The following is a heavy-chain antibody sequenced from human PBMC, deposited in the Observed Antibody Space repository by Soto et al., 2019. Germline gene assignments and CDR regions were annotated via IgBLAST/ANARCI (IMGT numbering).Heavy chain of an antibody. V-gene: IGHV4-34*01. CDR1: GGSFSGYY. D-gene: IGHD6-13*01. CDR2: INHSGST. CDR3: ARSIAAAGPEYYYYYGMDV. J-gene: IGHJ6*02. Sequence: SETLSLTCAVYGGSFSGYYWSWIRQPPGKGLEWIGEINHSGSTNYNPSLKSRITISVDTSKNQFSLKLSSVTAADTAVYYCARSIAAAGPEYYYYYGMDVWGQGTTVTVSS.